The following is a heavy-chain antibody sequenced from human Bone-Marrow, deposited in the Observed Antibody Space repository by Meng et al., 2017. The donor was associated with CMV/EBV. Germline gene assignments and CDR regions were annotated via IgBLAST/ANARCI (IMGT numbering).Heavy chain of an antibody. V-gene: IGHV1-69*05. Sequence: SVKVSCKASGYTFTGYYMHWVRQAPGQGLEWMGGIIPIFGTANYAQKFQGRVTITTDESTSTAYMELSSLRSEDTAVYYCARDNPQLPQWYYFDYWGQGTLVTVSS. CDR2: IIPIFGTA. D-gene: IGHD2-2*01. CDR1: GYTFTGYY. J-gene: IGHJ4*02. CDR3: ARDNPQLPQWYYFDY.